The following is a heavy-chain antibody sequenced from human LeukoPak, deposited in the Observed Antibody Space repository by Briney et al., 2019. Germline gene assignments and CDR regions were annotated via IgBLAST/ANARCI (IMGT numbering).Heavy chain of an antibody. Sequence: GGSLRLSCAASGFTFSSYGMHWVRQAPDKGLEWVAVISYDGSNKYYADSVKGRFTISRDNSKNTLYLQMNSLRAEDTAVYYCANGGYYYDSSGYYPFDYWGQGTLVTVSS. D-gene: IGHD3-22*01. CDR2: ISYDGSNK. J-gene: IGHJ4*02. CDR1: GFTFSSYG. V-gene: IGHV3-30*18. CDR3: ANGGYYYDSSGYYPFDY.